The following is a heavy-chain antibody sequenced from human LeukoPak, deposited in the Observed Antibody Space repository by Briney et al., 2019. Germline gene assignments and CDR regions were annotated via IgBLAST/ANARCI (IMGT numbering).Heavy chain of an antibody. CDR2: IYTSGST. Sequence: SETLSLTCTVSGGSISSYYWSWIRQPAGKGLEWIGRIYTSGSTNYNPSLKSRVTMSVDTSKNQFSLKLSSVTAADTAVYYCARDKYSGSYPTYYYYYYMDVWGKGTTVTISS. D-gene: IGHD1-26*01. J-gene: IGHJ6*03. CDR3: ARDKYSGSYPTYYYYYYMDV. CDR1: GGSISSYY. V-gene: IGHV4-4*07.